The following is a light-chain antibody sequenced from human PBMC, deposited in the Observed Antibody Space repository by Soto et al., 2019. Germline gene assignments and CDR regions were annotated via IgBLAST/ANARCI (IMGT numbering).Light chain of an antibody. CDR2: DVS. V-gene: IGLV2-14*01. J-gene: IGLJ2*01. CDR3: SSYTGSSTLVV. Sequence: QSVLPQPASVSGSPGQSITISCTGTSSDVGGYNYVSWYQQHPGKAPKLMIYDVSNRRSGVSNRFSGSKSGNTASLTISGFQAEDEADYYCSSYTGSSTLVVFGGGTQLTVL. CDR1: SSDVGGYNY.